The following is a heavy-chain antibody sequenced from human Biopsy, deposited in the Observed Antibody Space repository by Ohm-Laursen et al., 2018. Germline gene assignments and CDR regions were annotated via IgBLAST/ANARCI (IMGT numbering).Heavy chain of an antibody. Sequence: SETLFLTCVVSGGSFSGYYWSWIRQTPGKGLEWIGEVSHSGSTNYNPSLKSRVTISVDTSKNQFSLNLSFVTAADTAVYYCARLTGDYIWGNWRINHDPFDIWDQGTSVTVSS. CDR2: VSHSGST. V-gene: IGHV4-34*01. CDR3: ARLTGDYIWGNWRINHDPFDI. CDR1: GGSFSGYY. D-gene: IGHD3-16*01. J-gene: IGHJ3*02.